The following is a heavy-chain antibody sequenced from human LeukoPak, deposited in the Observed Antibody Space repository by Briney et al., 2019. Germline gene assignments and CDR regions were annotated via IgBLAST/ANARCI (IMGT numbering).Heavy chain of an antibody. CDR2: IIPILGIA. CDR1: GGTFSSYA. J-gene: IGHJ4*02. D-gene: IGHD6-19*01. Sequence: ASVTVSCKASGGTFSSYAISWVRQAPGQGLEWMGRIIPILGIANYAQKFQGRVTITADKSTSTAYMELSSLRSEDTAVYYCASASSGTDYWGQGTLVTVSS. CDR3: ASASSGTDY. V-gene: IGHV1-69*04.